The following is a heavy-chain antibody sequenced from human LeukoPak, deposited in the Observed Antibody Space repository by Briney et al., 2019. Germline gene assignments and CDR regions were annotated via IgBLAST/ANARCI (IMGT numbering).Heavy chain of an antibody. D-gene: IGHD3-22*01. CDR3: ARSKGDSSGYYYHYFDY. V-gene: IGHV3-74*01. CDR1: GFTFSSYW. Sequence: TGGSLRLSCAASGFTFSSYWMHWVRQAPGKGLVWVSRINSDGSSTSYADSVKGRFTISRDNAKNTLYLQMNSLRAEDTAVYYCARSKGDSSGYYYHYFDYWGRGTLVTVSS. J-gene: IGHJ4*02. CDR2: INSDGSST.